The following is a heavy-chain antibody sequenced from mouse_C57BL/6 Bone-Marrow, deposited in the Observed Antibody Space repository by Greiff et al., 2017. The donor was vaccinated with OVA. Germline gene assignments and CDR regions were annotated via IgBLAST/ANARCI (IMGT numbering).Heavy chain of an antibody. CDR3: TTTGFDY. J-gene: IGHJ2*01. CDR2: IDPENGDT. V-gene: IGHV14-4*01. Sequence: VQLQQSGAELVRPGASVKLSCTASGFTIKDDYMHWVKQRPEQGLEWIGWIDPENGDTEYASKFQGKATITADTSSNTDYLKLSTLTSEDTAVYCCTTTGFDYWGQGTTLTVSS. CDR1: GFTIKDDY.